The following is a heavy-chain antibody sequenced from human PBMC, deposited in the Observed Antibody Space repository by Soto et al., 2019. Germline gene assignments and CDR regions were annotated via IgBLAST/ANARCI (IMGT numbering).Heavy chain of an antibody. J-gene: IGHJ6*02. CDR3: ASLSSSCF. D-gene: IGHD6-13*01. CDR2: ISYDGSNK. Sequence: PGGSLRLSCAASGFTFSSYAMHWVRQAPGKGLEWVAVISYDGSNKYYADSVKGRFTISRDNSKNKLYLQMNSLRAEDTAVYYCASLSSSCFWGQGTTVTVSS. CDR1: GFTFSSYA. V-gene: IGHV3-30-3*01.